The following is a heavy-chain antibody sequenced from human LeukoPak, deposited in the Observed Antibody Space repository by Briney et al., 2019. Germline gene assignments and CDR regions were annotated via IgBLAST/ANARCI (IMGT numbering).Heavy chain of an antibody. CDR3: ARDGDGGWSDY. CDR1: GGTFSSYA. Sequence: SVKVSCKASGGTFSSYAISWVRQAPGQGLEWMGRIIPILGIANYAQKFQGRVTITADKSTSTAYMELSSLRSDDTAVYFCARDGDGGWSDYWGQGTLVTVSS. CDR2: IIPILGIA. J-gene: IGHJ4*02. D-gene: IGHD6-19*01. V-gene: IGHV1-69*04.